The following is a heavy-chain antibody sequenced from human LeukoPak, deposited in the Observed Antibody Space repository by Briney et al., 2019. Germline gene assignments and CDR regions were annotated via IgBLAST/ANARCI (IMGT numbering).Heavy chain of an antibody. D-gene: IGHD1-1*01. Sequence: GGSLRLSCAASGFTFGASYMTWVRQAPGKGLEWLSYISGDSGDTNYADSVKGRFTISRDNAKNSLYLQMNSLRVEDTAVYFCARDPRTVRIWGQGTLVTVSS. V-gene: IGHV3-11*06. CDR2: ISGDSGDT. J-gene: IGHJ4*02. CDR1: GFTFGASY. CDR3: ARDPRTVRI.